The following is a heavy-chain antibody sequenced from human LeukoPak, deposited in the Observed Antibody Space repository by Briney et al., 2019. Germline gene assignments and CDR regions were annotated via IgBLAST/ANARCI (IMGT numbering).Heavy chain of an antibody. CDR1: GGSISSYY. J-gene: IGHJ4*02. V-gene: IGHV4-59*01. D-gene: IGHD4-17*01. CDR3: ARVQDYGDYFDY. Sequence: PSETLSLTCTVSGGSISSYYWSWIRQPPGKGLEWNGYIYYSGSTNYNPSLKSRVTISVDTSKNQFSLKLSSVTAADTAVYYCARVQDYGDYFDYWGQGTLVTVSS. CDR2: IYYSGST.